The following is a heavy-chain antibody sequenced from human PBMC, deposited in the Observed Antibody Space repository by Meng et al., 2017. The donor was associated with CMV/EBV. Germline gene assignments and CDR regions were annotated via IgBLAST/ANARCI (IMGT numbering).Heavy chain of an antibody. CDR1: GFSLSTGGVG. V-gene: IGHV2-5*02. CDR2: IYWDDDK. Sequence: HITLKQSGLPLVKPTQTLTLSYTFSGFSLSTGGVGLCWIRQPPVKALEWLALIYWDDDKRYSPSLKSRLTITKDTSKNQVVLTMTNMDSVDTATYYCAHKGRRMAAAGINWFDPWGQGTLVTVSS. CDR3: AHKGRRMAAAGINWFDP. J-gene: IGHJ5*02. D-gene: IGHD6-13*01.